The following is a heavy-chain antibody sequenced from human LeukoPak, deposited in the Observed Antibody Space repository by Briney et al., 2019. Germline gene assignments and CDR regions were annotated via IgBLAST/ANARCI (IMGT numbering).Heavy chain of an antibody. V-gene: IGHV3-23*01. CDR3: AKYFTFYGDSRGYYFDF. CDR2: TSARGGDT. CDR1: GFTFSGYA. Sequence: PGGSLRLSCAASGFTFSGYAMSWVRQTPGKGLEWVSATSARGGDTYYADSVKGRFTISRDNSKNTVYLQMNSLRAEDTALYYCAKYFTFYGDSRGYYFDFWGQGNLVTVSS. J-gene: IGHJ4*02. D-gene: IGHD4-17*01.